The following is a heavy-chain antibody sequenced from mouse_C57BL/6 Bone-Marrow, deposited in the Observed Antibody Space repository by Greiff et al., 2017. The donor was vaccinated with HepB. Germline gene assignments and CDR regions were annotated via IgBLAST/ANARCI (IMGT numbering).Heavy chain of an antibody. D-gene: IGHD2-1*01. CDR3: ERRENYYGKYFVDY. CDR2: IYPGSGST. J-gene: IGHJ2*01. CDR1: GYTFTSYW. V-gene: IGHV1-55*01. Sequence: QVQLQQPGAELVKPGASVKMSCKASGYTFTSYWITWVKQRPGQGLEWIGDIYPGSGSTNYNEKFKSKATLTVETSSSTAYMQLSSLTSEDSAVYNGERRENYYGKYFVDYCGKGTTLTVTS.